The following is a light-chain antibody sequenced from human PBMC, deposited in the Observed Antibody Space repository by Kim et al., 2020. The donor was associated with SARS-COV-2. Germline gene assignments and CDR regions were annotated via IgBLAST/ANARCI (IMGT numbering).Light chain of an antibody. CDR1: QGFTCH. Sequence: ASVGDGVTTTCQARQGFTCHLAGYQQVPGTAPTVLIYDASTLESGVTSRFSGSGSGTEFTITITTPQPEDFATYYCQQLYSYPITSGQGTRLEIK. V-gene: IGKV1-9*01. J-gene: IGKJ5*01. CDR2: DAS. CDR3: QQLYSYPIT.